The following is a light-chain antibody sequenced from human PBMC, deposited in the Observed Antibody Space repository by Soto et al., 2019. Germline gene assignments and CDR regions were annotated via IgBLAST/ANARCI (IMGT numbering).Light chain of an antibody. CDR1: QSVLYSSNNKNY. CDR3: QQHYSTPYT. CDR2: RAS. J-gene: IGKJ2*01. Sequence: DIVMTQSPDSLAVSLGERATINCKSSQSVLYSSNNKNYLAWYQQTPGQPPKLLINRASTRESGVPDRFSGSGSGTDFTLTISSLQAEDVAVYYCQQHYSTPYTFGQGTKLEIK. V-gene: IGKV4-1*01.